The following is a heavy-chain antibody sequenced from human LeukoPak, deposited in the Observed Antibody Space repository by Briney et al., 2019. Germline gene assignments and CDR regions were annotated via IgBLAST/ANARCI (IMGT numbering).Heavy chain of an antibody. CDR2: IIPNSGGT. J-gene: IGHJ3*01. V-gene: IGHV1-2*02. CDR3: GGGIVGSTTDDFDV. D-gene: IGHD1-26*01. Sequence: ASVKVSCKASGYTFTSYGISWVRQAPGQGLEWMGWIIPNSGGTHYAQKFQGRVTMTRDTSISTAYMELSRLRSDDTAIYFCGGGIVGSTTDDFDVWGQGTMVTVSS. CDR1: GYTFTSYG.